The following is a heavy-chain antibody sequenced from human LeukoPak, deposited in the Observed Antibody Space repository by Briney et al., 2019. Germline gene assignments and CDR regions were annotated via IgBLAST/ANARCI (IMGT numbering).Heavy chain of an antibody. D-gene: IGHD3-16*02. CDR3: AKALNIVNNAFDI. V-gene: IGHV3-9*01. CDR2: ISWNSGSI. CDR1: GFTFDDYA. J-gene: IGHJ3*02. Sequence: PGGSLRLSCAASGFTFDDYAMHWVRQAPGKGLEWVSGISWNSGSIGYADSVKGRFTISRDNAKNSLYLQMNSLRAEDTALYYCAKALNIVNNAFDIWGQGTMVTVSS.